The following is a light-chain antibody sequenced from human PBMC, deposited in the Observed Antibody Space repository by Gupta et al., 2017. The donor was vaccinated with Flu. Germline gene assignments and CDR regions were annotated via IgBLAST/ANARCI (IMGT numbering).Light chain of an antibody. CDR2: KDN. Sequence: SYELPHPPSVSVSPGQPARNTFSGDALPKEYAYWYQQKPGQAPVLVIYKDNERPSGIPERFSGSSSGTTVTLTISGVQAEDEADYYCQSADSSGTYWVFGGGTKLTVL. CDR3: QSADSSGTYWV. J-gene: IGLJ3*02. CDR1: ALPKEY. V-gene: IGLV3-25*02.